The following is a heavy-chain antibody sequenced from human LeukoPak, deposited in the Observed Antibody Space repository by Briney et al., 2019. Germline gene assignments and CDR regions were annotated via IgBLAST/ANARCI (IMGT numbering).Heavy chain of an antibody. Sequence: ASVKVSCKASGYTFTSYGISWVRQAPGQGLEWMGWISAYNGNTNYAQKLQGRVTMTTDTSTSTAYMELRSLRSDDTAVYYCARAQGDYYDSSGSSYWGQGTLVTVSS. CDR3: ARAQGDYYDSSGSSY. CDR1: GYTFTSYG. D-gene: IGHD3-22*01. J-gene: IGHJ4*02. V-gene: IGHV1-18*01. CDR2: ISAYNGNT.